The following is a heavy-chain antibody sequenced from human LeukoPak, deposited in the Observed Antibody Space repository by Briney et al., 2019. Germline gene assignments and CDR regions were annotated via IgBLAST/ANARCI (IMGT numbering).Heavy chain of an antibody. D-gene: IGHD2-21*02. CDR1: GYTFTHYY. CDR3: ATEGPYCGGDCYPYFQH. J-gene: IGHJ1*01. Sequence: ASVKVSCKVSGYTFTHYYMHWVPQAPGKGLEWMGLVDPEDGETIYAEKFQGRVTITADTSTDTAYMELSSLRSEDTAVYYCATEGPYCGGDCYPYFQHWGQGTLVTVSS. CDR2: VDPEDGET. V-gene: IGHV1-69-2*01.